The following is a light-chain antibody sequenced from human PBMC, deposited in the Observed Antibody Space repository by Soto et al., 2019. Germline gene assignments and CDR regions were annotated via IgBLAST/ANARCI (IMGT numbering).Light chain of an antibody. V-gene: IGKV1-17*01. J-gene: IGKJ1*01. CDR2: AAS. CDR1: QGIRND. Sequence: IHTTHAPSSLSASVGDMVTITFGASQGIRNDLGWYQQKPAKAPKRLIYAASSLQSGVPSRFSGSGSGTDFTLTISSLQPEDFATYYCQQSYSNLWTFGQGTKVDNK. CDR3: QQSYSNLWT.